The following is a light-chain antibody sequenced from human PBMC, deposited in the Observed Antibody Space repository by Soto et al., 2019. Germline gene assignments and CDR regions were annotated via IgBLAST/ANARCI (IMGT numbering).Light chain of an antibody. Sequence: IVITQSPAALSVSPGEGATLSCRASQSVSSSYLAWYQQKPGQAPRLLIYGASSRATGIPDRFSGSGSGTDFTLTISRLEPEDFAVYYCQQYGSSPLTFGGGTKVDIK. CDR2: GAS. J-gene: IGKJ4*01. V-gene: IGKV3-20*01. CDR1: QSVSSSY. CDR3: QQYGSSPLT.